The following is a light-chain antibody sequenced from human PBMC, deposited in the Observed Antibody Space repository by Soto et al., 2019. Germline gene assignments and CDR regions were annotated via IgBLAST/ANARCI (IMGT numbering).Light chain of an antibody. CDR1: QGISSY. CDR3: QHYNSYSEA. J-gene: IGKJ1*01. CDR2: AAS. V-gene: IGKV1-9*01. Sequence: DIQMTQSPSSLSASVGDGVTITSLASQGISSYLAWYQQKPGKAPKLLIYAASTLQSGVPSRFSGSGSGAEFTLTISSLQPDDFATYYCQHYNSYSEAFGQGTKVDI.